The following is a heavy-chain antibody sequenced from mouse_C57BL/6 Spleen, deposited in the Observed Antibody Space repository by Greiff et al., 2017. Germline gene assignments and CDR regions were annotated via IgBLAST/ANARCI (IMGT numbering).Heavy chain of an antibody. D-gene: IGHD1-1*01. J-gene: IGHJ2*01. CDR3: AREEHYDGSSPLYFDY. CDR1: GYTFTSYW. CDR2: INPSNGGT. Sequence: QVQLQQPGTELVKPGASVKLSCKASGYTFTSYWMHWVKQRPGQGLEWIGNINPSNGGTNYNEKFKSKATLTVDKSSSTAYMQLSSLTSEDSAVYYCAREEHYDGSSPLYFDYWGQGTTLTVSS. V-gene: IGHV1-53*01.